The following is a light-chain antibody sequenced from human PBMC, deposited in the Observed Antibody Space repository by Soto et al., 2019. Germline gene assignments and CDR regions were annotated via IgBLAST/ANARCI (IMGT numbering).Light chain of an antibody. Sequence: DIQMTQSPSSLSASVGDRVTITCRASQDISNYLAWYQQRPGEVPKLLIYAASTLHSGVPSRFSGSGSGTDFTLTISRLQPESAGTYFCPKWNSPPPFTFRPGTKVDLK. CDR1: QDISNY. V-gene: IGKV1-27*01. J-gene: IGKJ3*01. CDR2: AAS. CDR3: PKWNSPPPFT.